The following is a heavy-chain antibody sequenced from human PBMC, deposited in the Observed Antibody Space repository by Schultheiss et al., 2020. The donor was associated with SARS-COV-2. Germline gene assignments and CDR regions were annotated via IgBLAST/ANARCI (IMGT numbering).Heavy chain of an antibody. CDR2: IYYSGST. Sequence: SETLSLTCSVSGGSIRSHYWSWIRQHPGKGLEWIGYIYYSGSTYYNPSLKSRVTISVDTSKNQFSLKLSSVTAADTAVYYCARAEKSSRTIFGVVMGFDYWGQGTLVTVSS. CDR1: GGSIRSHY. V-gene: IGHV4-31*03. J-gene: IGHJ4*02. D-gene: IGHD3-3*01. CDR3: ARAEKSSRTIFGVVMGFDY.